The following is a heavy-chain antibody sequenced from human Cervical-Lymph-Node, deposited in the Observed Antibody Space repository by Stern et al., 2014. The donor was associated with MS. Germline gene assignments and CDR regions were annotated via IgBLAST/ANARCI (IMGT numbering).Heavy chain of an antibody. Sequence: VQLVESGAEVKKPGASVRVSCKASGYTLTSYFLHWVRQAPGQGLDWMVVIDPSGGLTRYAQKFQGRVTVTRDTSTSTVYMELSSLRSEDTAVYYCARSPSDYWGMDVWGQGTTVTVSS. CDR1: GYTLTSYF. CDR3: ARSPSDYWGMDV. J-gene: IGHJ6*02. V-gene: IGHV1-46*01. D-gene: IGHD1-26*01. CDR2: IDPSGGLT.